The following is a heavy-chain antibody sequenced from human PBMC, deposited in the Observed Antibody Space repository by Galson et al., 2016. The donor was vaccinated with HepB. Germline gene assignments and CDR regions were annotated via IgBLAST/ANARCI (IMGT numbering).Heavy chain of an antibody. CDR3: AKRPEYCPPVGCSVDY. V-gene: IGHV3-30*18. D-gene: IGHD2/OR15-2a*01. CDR1: GFTFSGYG. Sequence: LRLSCAASGFTFSGYGMHWVRQAPGKGLEWVAADSMDGRRKFYADSVKGRFTISRDNSNNILFLQMSSLRVDDTAVYFCAKRPEYCPPVGCSVDYWGQGTLVSVSS. J-gene: IGHJ4*02. CDR2: DSMDGRRK.